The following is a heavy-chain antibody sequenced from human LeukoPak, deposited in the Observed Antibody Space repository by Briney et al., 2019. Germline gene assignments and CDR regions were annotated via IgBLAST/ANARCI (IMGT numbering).Heavy chain of an antibody. CDR2: ISGSGGST. V-gene: IGHV3-23*01. Sequence: PGGSLRLSCAASGFTLTNYAMSWVRQAPGKGLEWVSAISGSGGSTYYADSVKGRFTISRDNSKNTLYLQMNSLRAEDTAVYYCAKNGDFWSGAFDYWGQGTLVTVSS. CDR3: AKNGDFWSGAFDY. J-gene: IGHJ4*02. CDR1: GFTLTNYA. D-gene: IGHD3-3*01.